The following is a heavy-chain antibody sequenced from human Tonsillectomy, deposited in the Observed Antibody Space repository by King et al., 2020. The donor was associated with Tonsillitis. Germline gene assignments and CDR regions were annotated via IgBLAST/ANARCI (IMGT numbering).Heavy chain of an antibody. D-gene: IGHD1-1*01. CDR2: IGTAGDT. CDR3: ARAPPNSDAHGFYFYHYGMDV. J-gene: IGHJ6*02. Sequence: VQLVESGGGLVQPGGSLRLSCAASGFTFSRFDFYWVRQVTGRGLEWVSAIGTAGDTHYPDSVKGRFIISRENARNSLYLQMNSLRAGDTAVYYCARAPPNSDAHGFYFYHYGMDVWGQGTTVTVSS. CDR1: GFTFSRFD. V-gene: IGHV3-13*01.